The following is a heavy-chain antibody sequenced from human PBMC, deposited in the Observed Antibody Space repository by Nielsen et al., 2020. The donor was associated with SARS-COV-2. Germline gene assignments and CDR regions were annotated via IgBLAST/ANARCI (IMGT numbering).Heavy chain of an antibody. Sequence: GESLKISCAASGFTFSSYSMNWVRQAPGKGLEWVSSISSSSSYIYYADSVKGRFTISRDNAKNSLYLQMNSLRAEDTAVYYCARVGGGYVLDYWGQGTLVTVSS. CDR3: ARVGGGYVLDY. V-gene: IGHV3-21*01. CDR1: GFTFSSYS. CDR2: ISSSSSYI. J-gene: IGHJ4*02. D-gene: IGHD5-12*01.